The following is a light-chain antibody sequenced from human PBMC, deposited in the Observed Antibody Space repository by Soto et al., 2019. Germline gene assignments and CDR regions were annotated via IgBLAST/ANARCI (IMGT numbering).Light chain of an antibody. J-gene: IGLJ1*01. CDR1: SSDVGGYNY. Sequence: QSVLTQPASESGSPGQSITVSCTGTSSDVGGYNYVSWYKQHPGKAPELMIYDVSNRPSGVSNRFSGSKSDNTASLTISGLQAEDDADYYCCSYTSSSTPYVFGNGTKGTV. CDR3: CSYTSSSTPYV. V-gene: IGLV2-14*01. CDR2: DVS.